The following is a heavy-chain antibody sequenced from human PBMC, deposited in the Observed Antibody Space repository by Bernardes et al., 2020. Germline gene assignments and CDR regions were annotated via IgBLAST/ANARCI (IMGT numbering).Heavy chain of an antibody. CDR2: INSDGSST. J-gene: IGHJ6*03. D-gene: IGHD2-2*01. CDR1: GFTFSSYW. V-gene: IGHV3-74*01. Sequence: GGSLRLSCAASGFTFSSYWMHWVRQAPGKGLVWVSRINSDGSSTSYADSVKGRFTISRDNAKNTLYLQMNSLRAEDTAVYYCARDRLRVPAADYYYYYYMDVWGKGTTVTVSS. CDR3: ARDRLRVPAADYYYYYYMDV.